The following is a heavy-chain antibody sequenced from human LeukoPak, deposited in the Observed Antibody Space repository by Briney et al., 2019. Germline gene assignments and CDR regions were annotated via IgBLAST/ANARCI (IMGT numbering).Heavy chain of an antibody. J-gene: IGHJ5*02. CDR3: ARDDSSSWFNWFDP. D-gene: IGHD6-13*01. V-gene: IGHV1-2*02. Sequence: ASVKVSCKASGYTFTSYYMHWVRQAPGHGLEWMGWINPNSGGTNYAQKFQGRVTMTRDTSISTAYMELSRLRSDDTAVYYCARDDSSSWFNWFDPWGQRTLVTVSS. CDR2: INPNSGGT. CDR1: GYTFTSYY.